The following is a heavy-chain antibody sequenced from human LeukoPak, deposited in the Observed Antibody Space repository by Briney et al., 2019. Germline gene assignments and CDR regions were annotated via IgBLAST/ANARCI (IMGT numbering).Heavy chain of an antibody. CDR1: GFTFSSYE. Sequence: GGSLRLSCAASGFTFSSYEMNWVRQAPGKGLEWGSYISSSGSTIYYADSVKGRFTISRDNAKNSLYLQMNSLRAEDTAVYYCARYSGSYSDFDYWGQGTLVTVSS. CDR2: ISSSGSTI. CDR3: ARYSGSYSDFDY. D-gene: IGHD1-26*01. J-gene: IGHJ4*02. V-gene: IGHV3-48*03.